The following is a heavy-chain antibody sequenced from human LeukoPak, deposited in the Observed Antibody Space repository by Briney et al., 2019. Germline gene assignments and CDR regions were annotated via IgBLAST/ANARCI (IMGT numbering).Heavy chain of an antibody. D-gene: IGHD4-23*01. CDR2: ISDDETYK. Sequence: GGSLRLSCAASGFTFNSYSMHWVRQAPGKGLEWVTAISDDETYKFYADSVKGRFTISRDNSKNTLYLQMNSLRVEDTALYYCTKDLRYYYADNHSEMDEHDYWGQGTLVTVSS. CDR3: TKDLRYYYADNHSEMDEHDY. J-gene: IGHJ4*02. V-gene: IGHV3-30-3*01. CDR1: GFTFNSYS.